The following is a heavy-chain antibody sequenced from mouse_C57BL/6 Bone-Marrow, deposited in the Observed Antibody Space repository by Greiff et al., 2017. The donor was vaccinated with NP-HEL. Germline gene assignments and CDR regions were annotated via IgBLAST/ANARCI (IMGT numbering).Heavy chain of an antibody. CDR1: GYSFTGYY. CDR3: VPKFAY. J-gene: IGHJ3*01. CDR2: INPSTGGT. Sequence: EVKLVESGPELVKPGASVKISCKASGYSFTGYYMNWVKQSPEKSLEWIGEINPSTGGTTYNQKFKAKATLTVDKSSSTAYMQLKSLTSEDSAVYYCVPKFAYWGQGTLVTVSA. V-gene: IGHV1-42*01.